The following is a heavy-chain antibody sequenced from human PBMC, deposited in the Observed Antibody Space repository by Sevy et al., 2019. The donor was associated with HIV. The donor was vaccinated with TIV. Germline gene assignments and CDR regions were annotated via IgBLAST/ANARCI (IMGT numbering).Heavy chain of an antibody. D-gene: IGHD3-22*01. CDR3: ARMGDYFDTSGYYPLEY. V-gene: IGHV1-2*02. J-gene: IGHJ4*02. Sequence: ASVKVSCKASGYTFTGYYVHWLRQAPGQGLEWMGWINPKTGGTYFAKKFQDRVTMTTGTSITTAYMELGGLRFDDTAVYYCARMGDYFDTSGYYPLEYWGQGTLVTVSS. CDR2: INPKTGGT. CDR1: GYTFTGYY.